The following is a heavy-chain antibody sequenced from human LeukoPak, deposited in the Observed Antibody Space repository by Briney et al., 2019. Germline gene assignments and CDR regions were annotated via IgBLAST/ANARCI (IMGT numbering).Heavy chain of an antibody. V-gene: IGHV3-30*18. CDR3: AKAGSNWGYFDY. J-gene: IGHJ4*02. CDR1: GFTFNTNG. CDR2: ISSDGSNK. D-gene: IGHD7-27*01. Sequence: PGGSLRLSCAASGFTFNTNGMHWVRQAPGKGLEWVAVISSDGSNKYYADSVRGRFTISRDNSKNTLYLQMNSLRAEDTAVYYCAKAGSNWGYFDYWGQGTLVTVSS.